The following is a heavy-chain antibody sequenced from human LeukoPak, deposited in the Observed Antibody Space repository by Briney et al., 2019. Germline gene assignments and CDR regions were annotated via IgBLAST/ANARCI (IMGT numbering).Heavy chain of an antibody. CDR1: GFTFSSYG. CDR3: ARLVRYFDWSTTSYYFDY. D-gene: IGHD3-9*01. V-gene: IGHV3-30*03. J-gene: IGHJ4*02. Sequence: GRSLRLSCAASGFTFSSYGMHWVRQAPGKGLEWVAVISYDGSNKYYADSVKGRFTIPRDNSKNTLYLQMNSLRAEDTAVYYCARLVRYFDWSTTSYYFDYWGQGTLVTVSS. CDR2: ISYDGSNK.